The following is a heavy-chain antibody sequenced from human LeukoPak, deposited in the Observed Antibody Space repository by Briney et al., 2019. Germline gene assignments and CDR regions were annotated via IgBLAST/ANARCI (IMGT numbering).Heavy chain of an antibody. D-gene: IGHD5-24*01. CDR3: ARDRRWLQYPIDY. CDR1: GLTFSSHW. V-gene: IGHV3-74*01. J-gene: IGHJ4*02. CDR2: ITNDGSST. Sequence: GGSLRLSCAASGLTFSSHWMHWVRQAPGKGLVWVSRITNDGSSTTYADSVKGRFTISRDNAKNMLYLQVNSLRAEDTAVYYCARDRRWLQYPIDYWGQGTLVTVSS.